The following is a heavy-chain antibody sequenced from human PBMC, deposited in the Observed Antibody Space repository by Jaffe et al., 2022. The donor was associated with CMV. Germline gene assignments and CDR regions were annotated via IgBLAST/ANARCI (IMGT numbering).Heavy chain of an antibody. Sequence: EVQLVESGGDLVQPGGSLTVSCAASGFTVSSNYMSWVRQAPGKGLEWVSLISGGGNTYYADSVSGRFAISRDNSKNTLYLQMNSLRVEDTGVYYCARYVTSDAFDIWGQGTMVTVSS. CDR2: ISGGGNT. D-gene: IGHD4-17*01. CDR3: ARYVTSDAFDI. V-gene: IGHV3-66*01. CDR1: GFTVSSNY. J-gene: IGHJ3*02.